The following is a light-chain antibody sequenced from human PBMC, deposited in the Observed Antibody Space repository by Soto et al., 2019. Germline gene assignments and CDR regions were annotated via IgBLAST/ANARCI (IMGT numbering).Light chain of an antibody. CDR3: LQHNTYPRT. Sequence: IQMTQSPSSLSASVGDRVTITCRASQGIRNDLAWYQQKPGKAPKRLIYAASSLQSGVPSRFSGSGSGTKFTLTISSLQPEDSATYYCLQHNTYPRTFGQGTKVDIK. V-gene: IGKV1-17*01. J-gene: IGKJ1*01. CDR1: QGIRND. CDR2: AAS.